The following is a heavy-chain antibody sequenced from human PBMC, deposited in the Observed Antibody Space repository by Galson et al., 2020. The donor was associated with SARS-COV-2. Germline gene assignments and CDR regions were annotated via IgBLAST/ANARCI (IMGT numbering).Heavy chain of an antibody. CDR2: IYYSGST. Sequence: QASETLSLTCTVSGGSINSGGFYWSWIRQHPGKGLEWIGNIYYSGSTDYNPSLKSRLIMSVDTSKNQFSLRLSSVTAADTAVYYCARMGGYCSGGRCDSFDYWGQGTLVTVSS. CDR3: ARMGGYCSGGRCDSFDY. D-gene: IGHD2-15*01. J-gene: IGHJ4*02. V-gene: IGHV4-31*03. CDR1: GGSINSGGFY.